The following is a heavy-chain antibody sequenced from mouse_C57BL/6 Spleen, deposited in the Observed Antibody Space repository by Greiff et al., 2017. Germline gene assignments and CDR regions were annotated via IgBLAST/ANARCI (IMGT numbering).Heavy chain of an antibody. CDR1: GYAFSSSW. CDR2: IYPGDGDT. D-gene: IGHD2-2*01. J-gene: IGHJ2*01. CDR3: ARYWLRPFDY. Sequence: QVQLQQSGPELVKPGASVKISCKASGYAFSSSWMNWVKQRPGKGLEWIGRIYPGDGDTNYNGKFKGKATLTADKSSSTAYMQLSSLTSEDSAVYFCARYWLRPFDYWGQGTTLTVSS. V-gene: IGHV1-82*01.